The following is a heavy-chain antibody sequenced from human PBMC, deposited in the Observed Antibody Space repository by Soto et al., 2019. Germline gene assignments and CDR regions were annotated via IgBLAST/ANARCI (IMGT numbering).Heavy chain of an antibody. CDR1: GFPFGENA. D-gene: IGHD6-19*01. CDR3: AKEDTSSGSLDY. V-gene: IGHV3-23*01. CDR2: ISDSGATT. J-gene: IGHJ4*02. Sequence: GGSLRLSCAASGFPFGENAMSWVRQAPGKGLEWVSGISDSGATTYYADSVRGRFTVSRDNSKNTLYLQMKSLRAEDSASYYCAKEDTSSGSLDYWGQGALVTVSS.